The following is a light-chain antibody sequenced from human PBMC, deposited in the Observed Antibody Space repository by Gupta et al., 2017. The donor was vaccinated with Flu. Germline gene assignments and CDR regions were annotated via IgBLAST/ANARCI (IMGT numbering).Light chain of an antibody. V-gene: IGLV2-8*01. Sequence: SVTISCSGTSSDVGAYKYVSWYQQHPGKAPKLMIYEVSGRPSGVPDGFSGSKSGNTASLTVSGLQAGDEADYYCSSYGGSNSWVFGGGTRLTVL. CDR1: SSDVGAYKY. CDR3: SSYGGSNSWV. CDR2: EVS. J-gene: IGLJ3*02.